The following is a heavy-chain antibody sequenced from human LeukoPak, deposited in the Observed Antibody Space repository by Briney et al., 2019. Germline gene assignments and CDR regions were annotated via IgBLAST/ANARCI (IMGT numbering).Heavy chain of an antibody. CDR3: AKSPILYSSSWYGDY. Sequence: SGGSLRLSCAASGFTVSSNYMSWVRHAPGKGLEWVSVIYSGGSTYYADSVKGRFAISRDNSKNTLYLQMNSLRAEDTAVYYCAKSPILYSSSWYGDYWGQGTLVTVSS. J-gene: IGHJ4*02. V-gene: IGHV3-53*01. CDR2: IYSGGST. CDR1: GFTVSSNY. D-gene: IGHD6-13*01.